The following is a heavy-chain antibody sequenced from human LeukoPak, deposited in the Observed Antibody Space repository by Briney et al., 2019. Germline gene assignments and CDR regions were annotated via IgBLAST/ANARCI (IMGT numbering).Heavy chain of an antibody. D-gene: IGHD2/OR15-2a*01. V-gene: IGHV4-38-2*01. Sequence: SETLSLTCAVSGYSISSGYYWGWIRQPPGKGLEWIGSIYHSGSTYYNPSLKSRVTISVDTSKNQFSLKLSSVTAADTAVYYCARTNSAHYYMDVWGKGTTVTVSS. CDR1: GYSISSGYY. CDR3: ARTNSAHYYMDV. CDR2: IYHSGST. J-gene: IGHJ6*03.